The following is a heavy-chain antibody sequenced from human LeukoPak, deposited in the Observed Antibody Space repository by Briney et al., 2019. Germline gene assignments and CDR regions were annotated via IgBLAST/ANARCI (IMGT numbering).Heavy chain of an antibody. V-gene: IGHV4-61*01. CDR3: ARDRAIAAAGTGTFDY. J-gene: IGHJ4*02. CDR1: GGSISSSSYY. D-gene: IGHD6-13*01. CDR2: IYYSGST. Sequence: SETLSLTCTVSGGSISSSSYYWSWIRQPPGKGLEWIGYIYYSGSTNYNPSLKSRVTISVDTSKNQFSLKLSSVTAADTAVYYCARDRAIAAAGTGTFDYWGQGTLVTVSS.